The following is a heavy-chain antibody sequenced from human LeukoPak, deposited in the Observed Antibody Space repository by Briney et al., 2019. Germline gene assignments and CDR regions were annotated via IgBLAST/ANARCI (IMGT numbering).Heavy chain of an antibody. D-gene: IGHD4-23*01. CDR1: GFTFDDYG. Sequence: GGSLRLSCAASGFTFDDYGMSWVRQAPGKGLEWVSGINWNGGSTGYADSVKGRFTIFRDNAKNSLYLQMNSLRAEDTAVYYCARDFYGGNSGWFDPWGQGTLVTVSS. CDR2: INWNGGST. V-gene: IGHV3-20*04. CDR3: ARDFYGGNSGWFDP. J-gene: IGHJ5*02.